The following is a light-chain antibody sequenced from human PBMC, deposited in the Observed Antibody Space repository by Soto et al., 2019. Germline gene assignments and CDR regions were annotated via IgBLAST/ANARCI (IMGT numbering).Light chain of an antibody. V-gene: IGKV3-15*01. J-gene: IGKJ1*01. Sequence: EIVMTQSPDTLSVSPGERATLSCRASQSVSSNLAWYQQKPGQAPRLLIYGASTRATGIPARFRGSGSRTEFSLSISSLQSEDFAVYYCQQYNNWLWTFGQGTKVEIK. CDR3: QQYNNWLWT. CDR1: QSVSSN. CDR2: GAS.